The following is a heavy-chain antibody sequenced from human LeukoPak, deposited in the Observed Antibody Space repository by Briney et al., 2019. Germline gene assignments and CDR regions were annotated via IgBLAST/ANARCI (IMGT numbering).Heavy chain of an antibody. CDR1: GYTFTGYY. CDR3: ARAYSAYYTFDY. V-gene: IGHV1-2*06. D-gene: IGHD1-26*01. J-gene: IGHJ4*02. CDR2: INPNSGGT. Sequence: ASVKVSCKASGYTFTGYYMHWVRQAPGQGLEWMGRINPNSGGTNYAQKFQGRVTMTRDTSISTAYMELTRLRSADTAAHPCARAYSAYYTFDYWGQGTLVTVSS.